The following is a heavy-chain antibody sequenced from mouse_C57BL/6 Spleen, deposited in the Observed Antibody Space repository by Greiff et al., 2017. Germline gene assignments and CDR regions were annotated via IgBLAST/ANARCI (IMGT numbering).Heavy chain of an antibody. CDR3: TRSGYGNYEGYFDY. J-gene: IGHJ2*01. V-gene: IGHV1-5*01. D-gene: IGHD2-1*01. CDR1: GYTFTSYW. CDR2: IYPGNSDT. Sequence: EVQLQQSGTVLARPGASVKMSCKTSGYTFTSYWMHWVKQRPGQGLEWIGAIYPGNSDTSYNQKFKGKAKLTAVTSASTAYMELSSLTNEDSAVYYCTRSGYGNYEGYFDYWGQGTTLTVSS.